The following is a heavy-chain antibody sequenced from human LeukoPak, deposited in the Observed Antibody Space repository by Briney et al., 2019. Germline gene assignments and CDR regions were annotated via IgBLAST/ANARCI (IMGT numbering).Heavy chain of an antibody. CDR1: GFTFSSYE. CDR3: ASPAGVNPILGYSNGWYRT. CDR2: GSRI. D-gene: IGHD6-19*01. V-gene: IGHV3-48*03. J-gene: IGHJ5*02. Sequence: HTGGSLRLSCAASGFTFSSYEMNWVRQAPGKGLEWVCGSRIYFADSVKGRFTISRDNAKNSLYLQMNSLRAEDTAVYYCASPAGVNPILGYSNGWYRTWGQGTLVTVSS.